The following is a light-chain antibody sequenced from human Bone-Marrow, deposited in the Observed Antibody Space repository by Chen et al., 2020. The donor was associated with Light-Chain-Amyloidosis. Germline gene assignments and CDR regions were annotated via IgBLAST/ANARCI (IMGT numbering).Light chain of an antibody. CDR3: QQYGTSPLT. CDR2: GSS. J-gene: IGKJ4*01. V-gene: IGKV3-20*01. Sequence: EIVLTQSPGTVSLSPGEGANLSCRASQTISSNYLTWYQQKFGQAPRLLIYGSSSRATGIPDRFTGSGSGTDFTLTINRLEPEDFAMYYCQQYGTSPLTFGGGTKVESK. CDR1: QTISSNY.